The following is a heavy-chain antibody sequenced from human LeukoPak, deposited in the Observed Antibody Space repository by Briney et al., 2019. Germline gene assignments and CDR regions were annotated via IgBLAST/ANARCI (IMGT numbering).Heavy chain of an antibody. V-gene: IGHV4-59*01. CDR2: IYYSGST. CDR3: ARGWSSWAYGDATFDY. J-gene: IGHJ4*02. Sequence: SETLSLTCTVSGFSFSSYYWSWIRQPPGKGLEWVGDIYYSGSTNYNPSLKSRVTISVDTSKNQFSLKLSSVTAADTAVYYCARGWSSWAYGDATFDYWGQGTLVTVSS. D-gene: IGHD4-17*01. CDR1: GFSFSSYY.